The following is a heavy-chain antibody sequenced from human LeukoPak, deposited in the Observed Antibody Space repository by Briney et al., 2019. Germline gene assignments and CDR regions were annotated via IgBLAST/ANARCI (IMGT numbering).Heavy chain of an antibody. J-gene: IGHJ3*01. CDR3: AKNIVGVTDAFDF. CDR2: ISGSGGST. CDR1: GFAFSSYA. Sequence: GGSLRLSCAASGFAFSSYAMSWVRQAPGKGLEWVSAISGSGGSTYHADSVKGRFTVSRDNSKNTLYLQMNSLRAEDTAVYYCAKNIVGVTDAFDFWGQGTMVTVSS. V-gene: IGHV3-23*01. D-gene: IGHD1-26*01.